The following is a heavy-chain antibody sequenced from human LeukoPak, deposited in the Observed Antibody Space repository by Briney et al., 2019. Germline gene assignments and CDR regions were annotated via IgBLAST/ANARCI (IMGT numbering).Heavy chain of an antibody. V-gene: IGHV1-18*01. Sequence: ASVKVSCKASGYSFPSYDITWVRQAPGQGLEWMGRISGYNGNTKYAQKFQGRVTMTTDTSTSTAYMDLRGLRSDDTAVYYCARDLVSSSWNYYYYMDVWGKGTTVTVSS. CDR1: GYSFPSYD. CDR2: ISGYNGNT. J-gene: IGHJ6*03. D-gene: IGHD6-13*01. CDR3: ARDLVSSSWNYYYYMDV.